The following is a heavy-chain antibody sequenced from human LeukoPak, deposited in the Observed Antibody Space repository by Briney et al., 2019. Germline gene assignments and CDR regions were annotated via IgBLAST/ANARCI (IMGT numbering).Heavy chain of an antibody. Sequence: ASVKVSCKASGGTFSSYAISWVRQAPGQGLEWMGGIIPIFGTANYAQKFQGRVTITADESTSTAYMELSSLRSEDTAVYYCARDPGSVYYYGSGSYYNVPVFDYWGQGTLVTVSS. CDR1: GGTFSSYA. J-gene: IGHJ4*02. CDR3: ARDPGSVYYYGSGSYYNVPVFDY. CDR2: IIPIFGTA. V-gene: IGHV1-69*13. D-gene: IGHD3-10*01.